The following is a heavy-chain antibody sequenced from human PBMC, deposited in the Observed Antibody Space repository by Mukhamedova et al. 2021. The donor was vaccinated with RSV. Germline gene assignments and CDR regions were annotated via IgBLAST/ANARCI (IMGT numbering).Heavy chain of an antibody. CDR3: ARDTDFWSGYSTFDP. Sequence: GKGLEWVSYISSSSSTIYYADSVKGRFNISRDNAKNSLYLQMNSLRDEDTAVYYCARDTDFWSGYSTFDPWGQGTLVTVSS. V-gene: IGHV3-48*02. CDR2: ISSSSSTI. J-gene: IGHJ5*02. D-gene: IGHD3-3*01.